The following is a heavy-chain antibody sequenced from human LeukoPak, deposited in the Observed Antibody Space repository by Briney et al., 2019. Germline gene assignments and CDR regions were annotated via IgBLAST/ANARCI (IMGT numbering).Heavy chain of an antibody. V-gene: IGHV1-69*05. CDR3: ARVRTEYSSSSGDYYYYMDV. D-gene: IGHD6-6*01. Sequence: SVKVSCKASGYTFTNYYMHWVRQAPGQGLEWMGGIIPIFGTANYAQKFQGRVTITTDESTSTAYMELSSLRSEDTAVYYCARVRTEYSSSSGDYYYYMDVWGKGTTVTVSS. CDR2: IIPIFGTA. CDR1: GYTFTNYY. J-gene: IGHJ6*03.